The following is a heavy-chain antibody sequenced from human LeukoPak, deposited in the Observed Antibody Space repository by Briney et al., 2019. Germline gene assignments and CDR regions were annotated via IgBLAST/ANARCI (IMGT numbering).Heavy chain of an antibody. J-gene: IGHJ2*01. V-gene: IGHV4-59*01. Sequence: SETLSLTCTVAGGSIRSYDWGWIREPAGKVLKWIGYLYYSGSTNYNPSLKSRVTISVDTSKNQFSLKLSSVTAADTAVYYCARHGVAAAVDAWYFDLWGRGTLVTVSS. D-gene: IGHD6-13*01. CDR1: GGSIRSYD. CDR3: ARHGVAAAVDAWYFDL. CDR2: LYYSGST.